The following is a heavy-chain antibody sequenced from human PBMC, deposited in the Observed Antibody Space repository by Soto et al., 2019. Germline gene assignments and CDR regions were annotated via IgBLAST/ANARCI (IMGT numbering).Heavy chain of an antibody. CDR2: ISDYNGNT. D-gene: IGHD1-26*01. J-gene: IGHJ4*02. V-gene: IGHV1-18*01. Sequence: QVQLVQSGAEVKKPGASVKVSCKASGYTFTNFGISWVRQAPGQGLEWMGGISDYNGNTNYAQKFQGRVNMTTDTATSTAYMERSSLRFDDTAVHYCARGETPIDYWGQGTLVTVSS. CDR1: GYTFTNFG. CDR3: ARGETPIDY.